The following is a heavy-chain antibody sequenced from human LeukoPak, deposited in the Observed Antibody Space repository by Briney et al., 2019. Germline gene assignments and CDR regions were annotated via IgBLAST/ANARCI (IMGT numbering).Heavy chain of an antibody. V-gene: IGHV3-64D*09. J-gene: IGHJ4*02. CDR1: GFTFSRYP. CDR2: ISGNGGST. Sequence: PGGSLRLSCSASGFTFSRYPMHWVRQAPGKGLEYVSAISGNGGSTYHADSVKGRFTISRDNSKNTLYLQMSSLRTEDMAIYYCVKAQYDFWSGLDYWGQGTLVTVSS. D-gene: IGHD3-3*01. CDR3: VKAQYDFWSGLDY.